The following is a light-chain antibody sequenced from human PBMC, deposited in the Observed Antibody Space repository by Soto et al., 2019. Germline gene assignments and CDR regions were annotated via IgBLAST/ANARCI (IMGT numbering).Light chain of an antibody. Sequence: EVVMTQSPATLSVSPGEGVTLSCRASQGIGDTLAWYQHKPGQTPRLLIYGASTRATGIPARFSGSGSGTEFTLTISSLQSEDFAVYYCQQYNNWPPMYTFGQGTKLEIK. J-gene: IGKJ2*01. CDR2: GAS. CDR1: QGIGDT. V-gene: IGKV3-15*01. CDR3: QQYNNWPPMYT.